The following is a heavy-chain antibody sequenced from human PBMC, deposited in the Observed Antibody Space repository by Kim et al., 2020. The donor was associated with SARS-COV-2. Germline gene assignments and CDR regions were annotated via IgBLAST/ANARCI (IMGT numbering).Heavy chain of an antibody. D-gene: IGHD3-10*01. Sequence: GESLKISCKGSGYSFTSYWIGWVRQMPGKGLEWMGIIYPGDSDTRYSPSFQGQVTISADKSISTAYLQWSSLKASDTAMYYCAQYYYGSGGSGGFDPWGQGTLVTVSS. CDR1: GYSFTSYW. CDR2: IYPGDSDT. V-gene: IGHV5-51*01. CDR3: AQYYYGSGGSGGFDP. J-gene: IGHJ5*02.